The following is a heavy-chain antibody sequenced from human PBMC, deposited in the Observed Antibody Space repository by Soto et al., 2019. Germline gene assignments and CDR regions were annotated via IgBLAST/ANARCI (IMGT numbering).Heavy chain of an antibody. Sequence: PSETLSLTCTVSGGSVNTAPYHWSWIRQPPGKGLEWIGYIYYSGSTNYNPSLKSRVSISLDTSKNPFSLHLSSVTAADTAVYFCARDHQSFYDTSGYYPYFDYWAQGTLVTVSS. D-gene: IGHD3-22*01. J-gene: IGHJ4*02. CDR1: GGSVNTAPYH. CDR2: IYYSGST. CDR3: ARDHQSFYDTSGYYPYFDY. V-gene: IGHV4-61*01.